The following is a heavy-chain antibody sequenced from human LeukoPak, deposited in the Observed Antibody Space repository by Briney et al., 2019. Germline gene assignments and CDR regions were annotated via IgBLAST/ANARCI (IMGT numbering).Heavy chain of an antibody. CDR3: ARGRFFDWPFYFDN. CDR1: GYSFIGYY. V-gene: IGHV1-2*02. CDR2: MNPNSGAT. D-gene: IGHD3-9*01. Sequence: ASVKVSCKASGYSFIGYYMHWVRQAPGRGLEWMGWMNPNSGATKSAQNFQGRVTMTRDKSIDTAYMELSRLKSDDTAIYFCARGRFFDWPFYFDNWGRGTLVTVSS. J-gene: IGHJ4*02.